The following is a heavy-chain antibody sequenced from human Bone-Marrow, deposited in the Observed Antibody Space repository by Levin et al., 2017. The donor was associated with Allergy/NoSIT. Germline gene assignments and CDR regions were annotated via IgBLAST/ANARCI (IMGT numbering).Heavy chain of an antibody. CDR1: GFTFSSYW. J-gene: IGHJ3*02. V-gene: IGHV3-74*01. D-gene: IGHD6-13*01. CDR2: INSDGSST. CDR3: ARTRSRVDAFDI. Sequence: GESLKISCAASGFTFSSYWMHWVRQAPGKGLVWVSRINSDGSSTSYADSVKGRFTISRDNAKNTLYLQMNSLRAEDTAVYYCARTRSRVDAFDIWGQGTMVTVSS.